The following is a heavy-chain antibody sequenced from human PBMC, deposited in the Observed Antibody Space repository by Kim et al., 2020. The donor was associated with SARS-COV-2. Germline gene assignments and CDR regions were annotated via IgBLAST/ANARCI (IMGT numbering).Heavy chain of an antibody. D-gene: IGHD3-16*02. CDR3: ARDSDGTMGELSLYSVFSIDGMDV. Sequence: ASVKVSCKASGYTFTSYGISWVRQAPGQGLEWMGWISAYNGNTNYAQKLQGRVTMTTDTSTSTAYMELRSLRSDDTAVYYCARDSDGTMGELSLYSVFSIDGMDVWGQGTTVTVSS. CDR1: GYTFTSYG. V-gene: IGHV1-18*01. CDR2: ISAYNGNT. J-gene: IGHJ6*02.